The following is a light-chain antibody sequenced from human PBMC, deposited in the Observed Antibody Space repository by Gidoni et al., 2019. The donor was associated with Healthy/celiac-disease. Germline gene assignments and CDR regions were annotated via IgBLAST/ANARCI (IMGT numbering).Light chain of an antibody. Sequence: IVMTQSPATLSVSPGERATLSCRASQSVSSNLAWYQQKPGQAPRLLIYGASTRATGIPARFSGSGSGTEFTLTISSLQSEDFAVDYCQQYNNWPPHTFGQGTRLEIK. CDR2: GAS. V-gene: IGKV3-15*01. CDR3: QQYNNWPPHT. CDR1: QSVSSN. J-gene: IGKJ5*01.